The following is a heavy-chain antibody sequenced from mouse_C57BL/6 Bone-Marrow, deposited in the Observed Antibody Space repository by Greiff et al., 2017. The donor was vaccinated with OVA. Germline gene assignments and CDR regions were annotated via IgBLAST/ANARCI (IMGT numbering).Heavy chain of an antibody. D-gene: IGHD1-1*01. Sequence: EVQRVESGGDLVKPGGSLKLSCAASGFTFSSYGMSWVRQTPDKRLEWVATISSGGSYTYYPDSVKGRFTISRDNAKNTLYLQMSSLKSEDTAMYYCARQFITTVVATFYYAMDYWGQGTSVTVSS. J-gene: IGHJ4*01. CDR1: GFTFSSYG. CDR2: ISSGGSYT. CDR3: ARQFITTVVATFYYAMDY. V-gene: IGHV5-6*01.